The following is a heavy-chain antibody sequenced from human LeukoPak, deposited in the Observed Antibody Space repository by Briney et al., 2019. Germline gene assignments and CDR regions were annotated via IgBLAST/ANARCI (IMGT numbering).Heavy chain of an antibody. Sequence: PSETLSLTCTVSGGSLSSNSNYWGWIRQPPGRGLEWIWSVYYSGSTYYNPSLKSRVTISVDPSKSQFSLKLNSVTAADTAVYFCAILGTGSSWGQGTLVTVSS. CDR2: VYYSGST. V-gene: IGHV4-39*01. CDR3: AILGTGSS. D-gene: IGHD3-10*01. J-gene: IGHJ5*02. CDR1: GGSLSSNSNY.